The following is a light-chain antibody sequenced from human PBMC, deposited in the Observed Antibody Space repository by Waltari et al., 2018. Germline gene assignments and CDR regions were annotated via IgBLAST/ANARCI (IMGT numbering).Light chain of an antibody. V-gene: IGKV1-39*01. CDR1: QTVYQY. CDR3: QQTSRTPLT. J-gene: IGKJ4*01. Sequence: DVQMTQSPSSLSASVGDRVTITCRASQTVYQYLNWYQQRQGQVPRPLIYTASTLQSGVPSRCSGSGSGTDFTLTIAGLQPEDVGIYYCQQTSRTPLTFGGGTKVELK. CDR2: TAS.